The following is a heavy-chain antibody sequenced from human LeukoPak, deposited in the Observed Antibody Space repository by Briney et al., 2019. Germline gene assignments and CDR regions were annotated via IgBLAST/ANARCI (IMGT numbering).Heavy chain of an antibody. Sequence: PGGSLRLSCAASGFTFSSYAMSWVRQAPGKGLEWVSTISGSGGSTYYADSVKGRFTISRDNSKNTLYLQMNSLRAEDTAVYYCAKDYDNHYYGMDVWGQGTTVTVSS. CDR1: GFTFSSYA. CDR2: ISGSGGST. J-gene: IGHJ6*02. CDR3: AKDYDNHYYGMDV. D-gene: IGHD3-3*01. V-gene: IGHV3-23*01.